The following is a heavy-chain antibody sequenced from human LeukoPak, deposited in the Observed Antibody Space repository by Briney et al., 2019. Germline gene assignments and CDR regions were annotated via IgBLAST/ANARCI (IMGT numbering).Heavy chain of an antibody. V-gene: IGHV1-46*01. CDR3: ARIRDGYNDAYDI. Sequence: ASVKVSCKASGDTFTGYYIHWVRQAPGQGLEWMGLINPGGDNTDYAQNFQGRVTMTRDTSTSTVYMGLSSLRSEDTAVYYCARIRDGYNDAYDIWGQGTMVTVSS. CDR1: GDTFTGYY. D-gene: IGHD5-24*01. J-gene: IGHJ3*02. CDR2: INPGGDNT.